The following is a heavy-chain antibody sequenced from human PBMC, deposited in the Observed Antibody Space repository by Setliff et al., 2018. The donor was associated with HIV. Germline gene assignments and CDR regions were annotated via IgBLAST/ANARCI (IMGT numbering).Heavy chain of an antibody. CDR3: ARNFYDSSGYRYDY. J-gene: IGHJ4*02. CDR2: VSGYNGKT. V-gene: IGHV1-18*01. Sequence: GASVKVSCKPSGYTFTSYGINWVRQAPGQRLEWMGWVSGYNGKTNYAQKFQGRVTMTTDTSTSTAYMELRSLRSDDTAVYYCARNFYDSSGYRYDYWGQGTLVTVSS. CDR1: GYTFTSYG. D-gene: IGHD3-22*01.